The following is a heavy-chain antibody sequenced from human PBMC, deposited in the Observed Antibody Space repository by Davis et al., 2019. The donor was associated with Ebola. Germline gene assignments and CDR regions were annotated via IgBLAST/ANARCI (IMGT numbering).Heavy chain of an antibody. Sequence: HTGGSLRLSCAASGFTFSSYWMHWVRQAPGKGLVWVSRINSDGSSTSYADSVKGRFTISRDNAKNTLYLQMNSLRAEDAAVYYCASELRFLEWDGMDVWGQGTTVTVSS. D-gene: IGHD3-3*01. V-gene: IGHV3-74*01. CDR2: INSDGSST. CDR3: ASELRFLEWDGMDV. CDR1: GFTFSSYW. J-gene: IGHJ6*02.